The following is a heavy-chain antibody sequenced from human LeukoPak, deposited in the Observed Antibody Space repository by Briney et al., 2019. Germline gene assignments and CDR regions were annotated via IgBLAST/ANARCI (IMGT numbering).Heavy chain of an antibody. D-gene: IGHD6-19*01. V-gene: IGHV3-33*01. CDR1: GFTFSSYG. Sequence: GGSLRLSCAASGFTFSSYGMHWVRQAPGKGLEWVAVIWYDGSNKYYADSVKGRFTISRDNSKNTLYLQMNSLRAEDTAVYYCARDSYSSGWYGFDYWGQGALVTVSS. J-gene: IGHJ4*02. CDR3: ARDSYSSGWYGFDY. CDR2: IWYDGSNK.